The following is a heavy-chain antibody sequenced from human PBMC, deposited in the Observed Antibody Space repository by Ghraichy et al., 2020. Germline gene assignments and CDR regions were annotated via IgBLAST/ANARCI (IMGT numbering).Heavy chain of an antibody. CDR3: ARGFRGYCSSTSCQNDY. Sequence: SETLSLTCAVYGGSFSGYYWSWIRQPPGKGLEWIGEINHSGSTNYNPSLKSRVTISVDTSKNQFSLKLSSVTAADTAVYYCARGFRGYCSSTSCQNDYWGQGTLVTVSS. CDR1: GGSFSGYY. V-gene: IGHV4-34*01. CDR2: INHSGST. D-gene: IGHD2-2*01. J-gene: IGHJ4*02.